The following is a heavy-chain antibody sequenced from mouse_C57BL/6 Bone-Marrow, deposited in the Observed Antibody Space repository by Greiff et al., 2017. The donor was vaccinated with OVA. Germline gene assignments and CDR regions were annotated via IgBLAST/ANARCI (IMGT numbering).Heavy chain of an antibody. V-gene: IGHV1-80*01. Sequence: VQLQQSGAELVKPGASVKISCKASGYAFSSYWMNWVKQRPGKGLEWIGQIYPGDGDTNYNGKFKGKATLTADQSSSTAYMQLSSLTSEDSAVYFCARKGIYYYGPSMDYWGQGTSVTVSS. D-gene: IGHD1-1*01. CDR1: GYAFSSYW. J-gene: IGHJ4*01. CDR3: ARKGIYYYGPSMDY. CDR2: IYPGDGDT.